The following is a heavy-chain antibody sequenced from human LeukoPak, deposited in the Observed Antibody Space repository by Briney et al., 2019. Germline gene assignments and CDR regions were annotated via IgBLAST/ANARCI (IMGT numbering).Heavy chain of an antibody. J-gene: IGHJ6*02. V-gene: IGHV3-30*04. CDR1: GFTFSSYA. D-gene: IGHD1-7*01. Sequence: GGSLRLSCAASGFTFSSYAMHWVRQAPGKGPEWVAIISYDGRNKYYADSVKGRFTISRDDSKNTLYVQMDSLRAEDTAVYYCARGPRTGTAFYYYGMDVWGQGTTVTVSS. CDR2: ISYDGRNK. CDR3: ARGPRTGTAFYYYGMDV.